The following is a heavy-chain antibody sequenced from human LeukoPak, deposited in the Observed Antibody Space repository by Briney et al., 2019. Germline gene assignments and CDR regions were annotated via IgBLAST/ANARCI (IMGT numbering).Heavy chain of an antibody. CDR2: IYYIGST. J-gene: IGHJ4*02. D-gene: IGHD6-13*01. V-gene: IGHV4-59*12. CDR3: ARDATAGNFDY. Sequence: SETLSLTCTVSGGSMSSYYWSWIRQPPGKGLEYIGYIYYIGSTYYNPSLKSRVTISVDTSKRQFSLRLSSVSAADTAVYYCARDATAGNFDYWGQGTLVTVSS. CDR1: GGSMSSYY.